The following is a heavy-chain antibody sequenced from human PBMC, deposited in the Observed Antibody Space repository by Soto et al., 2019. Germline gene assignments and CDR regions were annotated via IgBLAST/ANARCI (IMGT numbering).Heavy chain of an antibody. CDR1: GFTFSSYW. CDR2: IKQDGSEK. CDR3: ARARRDEYSGENTKCDC. J-gene: IGHJ4*02. D-gene: IGHD4-4*01. Sequence: GGSLRLSCAASGFTFSSYWMTWVRQAPGKGLEWVANIKQDGSEKYCVDSVKGRFTISRDNAKNSLYLQMNSLRAEDTAVYFCARARRDEYSGENTKCDCWGQGTLVTVSS. V-gene: IGHV3-7*01.